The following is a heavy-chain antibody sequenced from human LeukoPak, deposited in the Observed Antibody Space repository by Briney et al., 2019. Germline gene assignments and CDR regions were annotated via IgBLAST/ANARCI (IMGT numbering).Heavy chain of an antibody. CDR1: GFTFSSYA. CDR3: AKGPYSSGWYFDY. J-gene: IGHJ4*02. D-gene: IGHD6-19*01. Sequence: GGSLRLSCAASGFTFSSYAMSWVRQAPGKGLEWVTAISGSGGSTYYADSVKGRFTISRDNSKNTLYLQMNSLRAEDTAVYYCAKGPYSSGWYFDYWGQGTLVTVSS. CDR2: ISGSGGST. V-gene: IGHV3-23*01.